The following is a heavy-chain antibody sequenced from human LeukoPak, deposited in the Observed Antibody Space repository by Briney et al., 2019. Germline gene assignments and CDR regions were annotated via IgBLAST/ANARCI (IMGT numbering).Heavy chain of an antibody. J-gene: IGHJ4*02. Sequence: ASVKVSCKASGYTFTDYYIHWVRQAPGQGLEWMGWIISNSGDTSYAQKFQGRVTMTRDTSISSAYMELSRLRSDDTAVYYCTRGGWLVKWGQGTLVTVSS. CDR2: IISNSGDT. D-gene: IGHD6-19*01. CDR3: TRGGWLVK. V-gene: IGHV1-2*02. CDR1: GYTFTDYY.